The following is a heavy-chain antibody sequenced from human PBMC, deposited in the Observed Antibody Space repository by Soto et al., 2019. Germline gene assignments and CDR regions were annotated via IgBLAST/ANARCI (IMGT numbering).Heavy chain of an antibody. V-gene: IGHV3-23*01. CDR3: GRERGAVAAPPAY. Sequence: EVQLLESGGGLIQPGGSLTLSCAASGFTFSSYAMSWVRQAPGKGLEWVSAMSGSGGSTYYADSVKGRFTISRDNSKNMLYLQMNSLRAEDSAAYCCGRERGAVAAPPAYWGQGTLVTVSS. D-gene: IGHD6-19*01. CDR1: GFTFSSYA. J-gene: IGHJ4*02. CDR2: MSGSGGST.